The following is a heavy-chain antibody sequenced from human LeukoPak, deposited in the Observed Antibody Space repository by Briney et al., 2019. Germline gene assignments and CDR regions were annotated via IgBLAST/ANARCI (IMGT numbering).Heavy chain of an antibody. CDR1: GLIFSNAW. V-gene: IGHV3-74*01. D-gene: IGHD3-3*01. CDR3: ARAYYDFWSGYYGEPYYFDY. J-gene: IGHJ4*02. Sequence: GGSLRLSCEASGLIFSNAWMHWVRQAPGKGLVWVSRINSDGSSTSYADSVKGRFTISRDNAKNTLYLQMNSLRAEDTAVYYCARAYYDFWSGYYGEPYYFDYWGQGTLVTVSS. CDR2: INSDGSST.